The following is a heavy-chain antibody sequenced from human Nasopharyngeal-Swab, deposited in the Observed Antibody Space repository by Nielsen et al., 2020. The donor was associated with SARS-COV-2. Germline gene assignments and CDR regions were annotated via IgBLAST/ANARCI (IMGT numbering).Heavy chain of an antibody. D-gene: IGHD6-19*01. Sequence: GESLKISCAASGFTFSSYWMHWVRQAPGKGLVWASRINSDGSSTSYADSVKGRFTISRDNAKNTLYLQMNSLRAEDTAVYYCARVVAGYDAFDIWGQGTMVTVSS. J-gene: IGHJ3*02. CDR2: INSDGSST. CDR1: GFTFSSYW. CDR3: ARVVAGYDAFDI. V-gene: IGHV3-74*01.